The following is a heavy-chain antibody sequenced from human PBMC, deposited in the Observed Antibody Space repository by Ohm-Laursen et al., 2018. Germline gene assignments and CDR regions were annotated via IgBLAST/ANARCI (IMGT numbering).Heavy chain of an antibody. J-gene: IGHJ4*02. CDR2: IYYSGST. V-gene: IGHV4-31*03. D-gene: IGHD3-22*01. CDR3: ASTEPSNYYYDSSGYAFEY. CDR1: GGSISSGGYY. Sequence: TLSLTCTVSGGSISSGGYYWNWIRQHPGKGLEWIGYIYYSGSTYYNPSLKSRVTISVDTSKNQFSLKLSSVTAADTAVYYCASTEPSNYYYDSSGYAFEYWGQGTLVTVSS.